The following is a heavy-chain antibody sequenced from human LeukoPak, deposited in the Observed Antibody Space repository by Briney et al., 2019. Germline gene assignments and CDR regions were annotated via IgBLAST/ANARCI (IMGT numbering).Heavy chain of an antibody. V-gene: IGHV3-21*01. CDR2: ISSSSSYI. CDR1: GFTFSSYS. D-gene: IGHD5-12*01. Sequence: GGSLRLSCAASGFTFSSYSMNWVRQAPGKGLEWVSSISSSSSYIYYADSVKGRSTISRDNAKNSLYLQMNSLRAEDTAVYYCARDDSGYDFSRDDEYYFDYWGQGTLVTVSS. CDR3: ARDDSGYDFSRDDEYYFDY. J-gene: IGHJ4*02.